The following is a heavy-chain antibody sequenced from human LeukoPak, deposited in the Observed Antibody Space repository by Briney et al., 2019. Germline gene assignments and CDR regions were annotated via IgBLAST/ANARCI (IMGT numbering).Heavy chain of an antibody. D-gene: IGHD2/OR15-2a*01. V-gene: IGHV3-23*01. CDR1: GFTFSSSA. Sequence: GGSLRLSCEASGFTFSSSAMSWVRQAPGKGLEWVSSISGSGGSTYYADSVKGRLTISRDNSKNTLYLQMNSLRAEDTAVYYCAKGPLLWDWGQGTLVTVSS. CDR3: AKGPLLWD. CDR2: ISGSGGST. J-gene: IGHJ4*02.